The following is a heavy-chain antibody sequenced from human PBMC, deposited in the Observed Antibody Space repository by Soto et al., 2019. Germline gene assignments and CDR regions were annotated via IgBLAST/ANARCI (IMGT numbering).Heavy chain of an antibody. V-gene: IGHV3-30*18. D-gene: IGHD6-6*01. CDR2: ISYDGSNK. CDR1: GFTFSSYG. CDR3: AKDGYEEYSSSYYYYGMDV. J-gene: IGHJ6*02. Sequence: GGSLRLSCAASGFTFSSYGMHWVRQAPGKGLEWVAVISYDGSNKYYADSVKGRFTISRDNSKSTLYLQMNSLRAEDTAVYYCAKDGYEEYSSSYYYYGMDVWGQGTTVTVSS.